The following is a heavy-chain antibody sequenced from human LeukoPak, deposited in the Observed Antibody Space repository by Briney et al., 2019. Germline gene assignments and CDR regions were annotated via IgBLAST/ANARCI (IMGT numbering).Heavy chain of an antibody. CDR1: GFSFNIGDVG. CDR2: VYWNDNN. V-gene: IGHV2-5*01. Sequence: SGPTLVNPTQTLTLTWTFSGFSFNIGDVGGAWVRQPPGKALEWLVLVYWNDNNFYRSSLKDRLAITKDSSKNQVVLKLTNMDPVDSATYYCVKRLGSTGYFDSWGPGALVIVSS. CDR3: VKRLGSTGYFDS. D-gene: IGHD3-22*01. J-gene: IGHJ5*01.